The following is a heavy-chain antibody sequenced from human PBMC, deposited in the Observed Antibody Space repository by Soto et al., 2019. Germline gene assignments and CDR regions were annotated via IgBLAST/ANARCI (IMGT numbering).Heavy chain of an antibody. CDR3: AREARSIVATPSTFDY. V-gene: IGHV4-4*02. D-gene: IGHD5-12*01. CDR2: IYHSGST. Sequence: SETLSLTCAVSGGSISSSNWWSWVRQPPGKGLEWIGEIYHSGSTNYNPSLKSRVTISVDKSKNQFSLKLSSVTAADTAVYYCAREARSIVATPSTFDYWGQGTLVTVSS. CDR1: GGSISSSNW. J-gene: IGHJ4*02.